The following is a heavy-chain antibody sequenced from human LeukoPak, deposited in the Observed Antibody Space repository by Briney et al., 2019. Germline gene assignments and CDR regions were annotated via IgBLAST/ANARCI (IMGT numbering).Heavy chain of an antibody. CDR3: AREIRYYDSSGFYYTFDY. CDR2: ISAYNCNT. V-gene: IGHV1-18*04. Sequence: ASVKVSCKASGYTFTSYYMHWVRQAPGQGLEWMGWISAYNCNTNYAQKLQGRVTMTTDTSTSTAYMELRSLRSDDTAVYYCAREIRYYDSSGFYYTFDYWGQGTLVTVSS. D-gene: IGHD3-22*01. J-gene: IGHJ4*02. CDR1: GYTFTSYY.